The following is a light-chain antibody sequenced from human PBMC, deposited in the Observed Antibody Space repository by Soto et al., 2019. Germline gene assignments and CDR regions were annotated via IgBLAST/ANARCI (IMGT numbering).Light chain of an antibody. Sequence: DIQMTQSPSSLSASVGDRVTLTCRASQGISNYLAWYQQKPGKVPKLLIYSASTLQSGVPSRFSGSGSGTDFTLIISSLQSEAVATYYCKKYNSAPFTFGPGTKVEIK. CDR1: QGISNY. J-gene: IGKJ3*01. CDR3: KKYNSAPFT. V-gene: IGKV1-27*01. CDR2: SAS.